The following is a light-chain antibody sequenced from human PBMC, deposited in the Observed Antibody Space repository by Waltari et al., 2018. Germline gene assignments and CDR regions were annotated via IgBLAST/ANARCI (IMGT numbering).Light chain of an antibody. CDR1: QRVLYSSNNKNY. Sequence: DIVMTQSPASLAVSLGERATINCKSSQRVLYSSNNKNYLAWYQQKPGQPPKLLIYWASTRESGVPDRFSGSGSGTDFTLTISSLQAEDVAVYYCQQYYSTPGITFGGGTKVEIK. J-gene: IGKJ4*01. CDR3: QQYYSTPGIT. V-gene: IGKV4-1*01. CDR2: WAS.